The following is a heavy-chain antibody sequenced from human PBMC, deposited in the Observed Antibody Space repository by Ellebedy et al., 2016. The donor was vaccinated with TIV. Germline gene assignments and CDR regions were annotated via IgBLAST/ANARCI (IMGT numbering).Heavy chain of an antibody. J-gene: IGHJ6*03. CDR1: GFTFTSYW. V-gene: IGHV3-21*01. CDR2: ISSISDDT. D-gene: IGHD3-3*02. CDR3: ARFSRGAPFVDYLYYMDV. Sequence: GESLKISCEAPGFTFTSYWMYWVRQAPGKGLEWVSSISSISDDTHYTDSVEGRFTISRDNAENSLYLQMNSLRPEDTAVYYCARFSRGAPFVDYLYYMDVWGKGTTVTVSS.